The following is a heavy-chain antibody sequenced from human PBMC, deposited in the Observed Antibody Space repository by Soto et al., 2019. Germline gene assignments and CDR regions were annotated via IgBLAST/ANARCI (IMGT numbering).Heavy chain of an antibody. V-gene: IGHV4-59*08. CDR1: GGSISSYD. CDR2: IYYSGST. CDR3: ARHRPLQYSSSWYAYDY. J-gene: IGHJ4*02. Sequence: PSETLSLTCTVSGGSISSYDGSRIRQPPGKGLEWIGYIYYSGSTNYNPSLKSRVTISVDTSKNQFSLKLSSVTAADTAVYYCARHRPLQYSSSWYAYDYWGQGTLVTVSS. D-gene: IGHD6-13*01.